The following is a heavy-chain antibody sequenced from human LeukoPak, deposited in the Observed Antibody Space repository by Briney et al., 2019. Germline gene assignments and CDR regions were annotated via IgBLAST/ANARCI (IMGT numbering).Heavy chain of an antibody. CDR2: MYTSGST. Sequence: SETLSLTCTVSGGSISTYSWSWIRQPAGKGLEWIGHMYTSGSTNYNPSLKSRLTMSVDTSKNQFSLRLTSVTAADTAVYYCARHPSGTTWFDPWGQGTLVTVSS. CDR3: ARHPSGTTWFDP. V-gene: IGHV4-4*07. D-gene: IGHD3-10*01. CDR1: GGSISTYS. J-gene: IGHJ5*02.